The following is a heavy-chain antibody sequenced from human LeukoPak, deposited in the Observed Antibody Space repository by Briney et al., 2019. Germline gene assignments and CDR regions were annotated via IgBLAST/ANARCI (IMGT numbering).Heavy chain of an antibody. J-gene: IGHJ1*01. D-gene: IGHD2-21*02. CDR3: AKVFVTGMSYLPH. Sequence: GSLRLSCAASGFTFSTYAMSWVRQAPGKGLEWVSGFSDNGGTSYYADSVKGRLTISRDNSKNTLYLQMNSLRAEDTAVYYCAKVFVTGMSYLPHWGQGTLVTVSS. V-gene: IGHV3-23*01. CDR2: FSDNGGTS. CDR1: GFTFSTYA.